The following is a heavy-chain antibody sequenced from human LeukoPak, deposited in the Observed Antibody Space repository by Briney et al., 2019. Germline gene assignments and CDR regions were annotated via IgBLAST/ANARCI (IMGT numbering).Heavy chain of an antibody. D-gene: IGHD6-13*01. CDR3: AKDLGYRSFDL. V-gene: IGHV3-30*18. J-gene: IGHJ2*01. Sequence: GGSLRLSCAASGFNLSSYGMHWVRQAPGKGLEWVAVISYDGSNKYYADSVKGRFTISRDNSKNTLYLQMNSLRAEDTAVYYCAKDLGYRSFDLWGRGTLVTVSS. CDR1: GFNLSSYG. CDR2: ISYDGSNK.